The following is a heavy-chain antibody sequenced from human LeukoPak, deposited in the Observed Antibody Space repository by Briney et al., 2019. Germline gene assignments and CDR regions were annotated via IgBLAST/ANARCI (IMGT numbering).Heavy chain of an antibody. CDR2: IYYSGST. D-gene: IGHD2-2*01. J-gene: IGHJ5*02. CDR3: ARDGRYCSSTSCPSWFDP. V-gene: IGHV4-59*01. Sequence: SQTLSLTCTVSGGSISSYYWSWIRQPPGKGLEWIGYIYYSGSTNYNPSLKSRVTISVDTSKTQFSLKLSSVTAADTAVYYCARDGRYCSSTSCPSWFDPWGQGTLVTVSS. CDR1: GGSISSYY.